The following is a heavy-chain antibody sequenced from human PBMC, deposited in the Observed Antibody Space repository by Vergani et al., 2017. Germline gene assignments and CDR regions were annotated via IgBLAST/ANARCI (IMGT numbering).Heavy chain of an antibody. J-gene: IGHJ6*03. CDR3: ASTGSRWDYYYMDV. CDR1: GFTFSSYW. D-gene: IGHD3-10*01. V-gene: IGHV3-7*01. CDR2: IKQDGSEK. Sequence: EVQLVESGGGLVQPGGSLRLSCAASGFTFSSYWMSWVRQAPGKGLEWVANIKQDGSEKYYVDSVKGRFTISRDNAKNSLYLQMNSLRAEDTAVYYGASTGSRWDYYYMDVWGKGTTVTVSS.